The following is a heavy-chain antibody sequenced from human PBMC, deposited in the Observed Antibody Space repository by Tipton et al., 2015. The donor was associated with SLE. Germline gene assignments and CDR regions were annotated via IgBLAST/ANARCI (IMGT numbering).Heavy chain of an antibody. Sequence: TLSLTCTVSGGSISSYYWSWIRQPPGKGLEWIGSIYHSGSTYYDPSLKSRVTISVDTSKNQFSLKLSSVTAADTAVYYCASTISEGPYYFDYWGQGTLVTVSS. CDR2: IYHSGST. CDR1: GGSISSYY. V-gene: IGHV4-59*08. J-gene: IGHJ4*02. CDR3: ASTISEGPYYFDY. D-gene: IGHD2-2*02.